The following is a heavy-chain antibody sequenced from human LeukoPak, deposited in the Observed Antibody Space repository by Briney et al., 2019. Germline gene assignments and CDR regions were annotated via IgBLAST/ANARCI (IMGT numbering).Heavy chain of an antibody. CDR3: ARRYSGSYGAFDI. J-gene: IGHJ3*02. CDR2: ISSSSSYI. V-gene: IGHV3-21*01. CDR1: GFTFSSYS. D-gene: IGHD1-26*01. Sequence: GGSLRRSCAASGFTFSSYSMNWVRPAPGKGLEWVSSISSSSSYIYYADSVKGRFTISRDNAKNSLYLQMNSLRAEDTAVYYCARRYSGSYGAFDIWGQGTMVTVSS.